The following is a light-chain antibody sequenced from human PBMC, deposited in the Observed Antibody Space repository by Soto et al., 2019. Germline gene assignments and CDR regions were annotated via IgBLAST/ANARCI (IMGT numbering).Light chain of an antibody. Sequence: MTQSPSTLSASVGDRVTIPCRASQSISSWLAWYQQKPGKAPKLLIYKASSLESGVPSRFSGSGSGTEFTLTISSLQPDDFATYYCQQYNSYPLTFGGGTKVDI. CDR1: QSISSW. V-gene: IGKV1-5*03. CDR2: KAS. CDR3: QQYNSYPLT. J-gene: IGKJ4*01.